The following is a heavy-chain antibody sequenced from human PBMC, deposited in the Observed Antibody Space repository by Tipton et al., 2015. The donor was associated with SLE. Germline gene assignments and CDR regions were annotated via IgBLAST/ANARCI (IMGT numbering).Heavy chain of an antibody. V-gene: IGHV1-69*01. Sequence: QSGAEVKKPGSSVKVSCKASGGILNSYAFSWVRQAPGQGLEWMGGITAIFRTANYSRRFQGRVTITADESTTTAYMELNSLRSEDTAVYYCARGSTYYDVFSASGGWGQGTLVTVSS. D-gene: IGHD3-9*01. CDR1: GGILNSYA. CDR2: ITAIFRTA. CDR3: ARGSTYYDVFSASGG. J-gene: IGHJ4*02.